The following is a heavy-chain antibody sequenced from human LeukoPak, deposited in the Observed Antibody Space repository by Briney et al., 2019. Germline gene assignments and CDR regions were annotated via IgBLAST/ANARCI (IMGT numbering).Heavy chain of an antibody. CDR3: ARLYDY. CDR1: GGAITNDNYY. J-gene: IGHJ4*02. CDR2: INYSGTT. V-gene: IGHV4-39*01. Sequence: SETLSLTCTVSGGAITNDNYYWGWIRQPPGKGLEWLVSINYSGTTYYNPSLNGRVIISVDTSRTQFSLRLTSVTAADTSLYYCARLYDYWSQGIHVTVSS.